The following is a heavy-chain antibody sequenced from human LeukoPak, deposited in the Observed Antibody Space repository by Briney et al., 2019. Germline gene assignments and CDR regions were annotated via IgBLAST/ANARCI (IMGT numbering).Heavy chain of an antibody. V-gene: IGHV1-8*01. CDR1: GYTFSTYD. D-gene: IGHD6-13*01. CDR2: MNPNSGNT. CDR3: ARKAIVAPGINWFDP. J-gene: IGHJ5*02. Sequence: VASVRVSRKASGYTFSTYDINWVRQATGQGLEWMGWMNPNSGNTGYAQKFQGRVTMTRNTSISTAYMELSSLRSEDTAVYYCARKAIVAPGINWFDPWGQGTLVTVSS.